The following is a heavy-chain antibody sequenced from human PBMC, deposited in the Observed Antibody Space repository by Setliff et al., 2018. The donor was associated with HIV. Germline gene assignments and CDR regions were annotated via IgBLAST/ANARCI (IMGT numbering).Heavy chain of an antibody. J-gene: IGHJ4*02. CDR1: GGSISSSNFY. D-gene: IGHD2-21*01. Sequence: SETLSLTCTVYGGSISSSNFYWVWIRQSPGKGLEWIGSIYYTGTTNYNPSHKSRVTISVETSKVQFSLKLNSVTVVDTAVYFCARLKRDGTYFFDFWGQGTLVTVSS. CDR2: IYYTGTT. CDR3: ARLKRDGTYFFDF. V-gene: IGHV4-39*01.